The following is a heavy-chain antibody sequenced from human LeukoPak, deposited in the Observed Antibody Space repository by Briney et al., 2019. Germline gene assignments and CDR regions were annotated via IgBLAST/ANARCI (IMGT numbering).Heavy chain of an antibody. Sequence: PSETLSLTCAVSGFSISSGFFWGWIRRPPGKGLEWVGTIHYPESTYYNPSLSSRLTISMDTSKYHFSLKLSSVTAADTALYFCARGRGRQVGTRWHPDTHHDYWGQGILVTVSS. D-gene: IGHD6-13*01. CDR3: ARGRGRQVGTRWHPDTHHDY. V-gene: IGHV4-38-2*01. CDR2: IHYPEST. CDR1: GFSISSGFF. J-gene: IGHJ4*02.